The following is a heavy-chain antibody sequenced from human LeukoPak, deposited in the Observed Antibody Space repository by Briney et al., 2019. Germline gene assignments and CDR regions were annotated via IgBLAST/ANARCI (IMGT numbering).Heavy chain of an antibody. V-gene: IGHV4-61*02. D-gene: IGHD5-12*01. CDR1: GDSISSGDYY. Sequence: SQTLSLTCTVSGDSISSGDYYWSWIRQPAEKGLEWIGRIYTSGSTNYNPSLKSRVTISVDTSKNQFSLKLSSVTAADTAVYYCAREGYSGSDSNLWGQGTLVTVSS. J-gene: IGHJ4*02. CDR3: AREGYSGSDSNL. CDR2: IYTSGST.